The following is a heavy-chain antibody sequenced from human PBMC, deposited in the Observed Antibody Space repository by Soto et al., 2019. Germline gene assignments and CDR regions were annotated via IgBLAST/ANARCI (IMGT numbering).Heavy chain of an antibody. V-gene: IGHV4-39*01. D-gene: IGHD3-9*01. Sequence: SETLSLTCTISGGSISSSSYYWGWIRQPPGKGLEWIGSIYYSGSTYYNPSLKSRVTISVDTSKNQFSLKLSPVTAADTAVHYCARHYDILTGYYWAWFDPWGQGTLVTVSS. CDR1: GGSISSSSYY. J-gene: IGHJ5*02. CDR2: IYYSGST. CDR3: ARHYDILTGYYWAWFDP.